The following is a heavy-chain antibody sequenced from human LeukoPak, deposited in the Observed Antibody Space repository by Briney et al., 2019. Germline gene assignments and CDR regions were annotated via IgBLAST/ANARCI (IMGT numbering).Heavy chain of an antibody. CDR2: ISGSGSDT. V-gene: IGHV3-23*01. Sequence: GGSLRLSCAASGFNFSPDGMSWIRQAPGKGLEWVAGISGSGSDTYYADSVKGRFTISRDNFKNTVDLQMNSLRADDTAVYYCAKLGTYFYFDFWGRGTLVTVSS. CDR1: GFNFSPDG. D-gene: IGHD7-27*01. J-gene: IGHJ2*01. CDR3: AKLGTYFYFDF.